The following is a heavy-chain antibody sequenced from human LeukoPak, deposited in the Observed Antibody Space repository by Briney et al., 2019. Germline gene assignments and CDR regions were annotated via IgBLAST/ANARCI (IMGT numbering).Heavy chain of an antibody. CDR1: GGSFSGYY. D-gene: IGHD2-15*01. Sequence: SETLSLTCAVYGGSFSGYYWSWIRQPPGKGLEWIGEINHSGSTNYNPSLKSRVTISVDTSKNQFSLKLSSVTAADTAVYYCARGSGYCSGGSCYSRQYYFDYWGQGTLATVSS. J-gene: IGHJ4*02. V-gene: IGHV4-34*01. CDR3: ARGSGYCSGGSCYSRQYYFDY. CDR2: INHSGST.